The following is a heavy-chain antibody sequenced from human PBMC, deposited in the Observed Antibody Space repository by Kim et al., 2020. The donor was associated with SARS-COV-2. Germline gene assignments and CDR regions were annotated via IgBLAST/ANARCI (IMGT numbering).Heavy chain of an antibody. D-gene: IGHD5-12*01. J-gene: IGHJ4*02. CDR3: TTIVATPWDLFDY. Sequence: YAAPVKGRFTISRDDSKNTLYLQMNSLKTEDTAVYYCTTIVATPWDLFDYWGQGTLVTVSS. V-gene: IGHV3-15*01.